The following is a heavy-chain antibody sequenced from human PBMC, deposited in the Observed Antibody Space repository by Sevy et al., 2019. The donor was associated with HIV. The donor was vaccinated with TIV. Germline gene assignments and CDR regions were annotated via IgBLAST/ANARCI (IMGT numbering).Heavy chain of an antibody. CDR2: IYTSGST. CDR1: GGSISSGNYY. Sequence: SETLSLTCTVSGGSISSGNYYWSWIRQPAGKGLEWIGRIYTSGSTNYNPSLKSRVTISVDTSKNQFSLKLSSVTTADTAVYYCARESGDCSSTSCYEGVFDYWGLGTLVTVSS. J-gene: IGHJ4*02. CDR3: ARESGDCSSTSCYEGVFDY. V-gene: IGHV4-61*02. D-gene: IGHD2-2*01.